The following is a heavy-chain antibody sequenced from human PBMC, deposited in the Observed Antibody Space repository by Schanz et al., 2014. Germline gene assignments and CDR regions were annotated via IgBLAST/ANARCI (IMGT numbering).Heavy chain of an antibody. Sequence: VQLVESGGGLVQPGGSVRLSCTTSGLIFSTYTLNWVRQAPGKGLEWIGYIYDGGSTYYNPSLKSRVTISVDTSKNQFSLRLSSVTAADTAVYYCARARSWPDYWGQGTLVTVSS. CDR1: GLIFSTYT. D-gene: IGHD6-13*01. CDR2: IYDGGST. CDR3: ARARSWPDY. J-gene: IGHJ4*02. V-gene: IGHV4-59*12.